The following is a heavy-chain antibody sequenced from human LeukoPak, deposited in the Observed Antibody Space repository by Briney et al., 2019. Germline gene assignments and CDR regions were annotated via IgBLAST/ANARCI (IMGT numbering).Heavy chain of an antibody. Sequence: GGSLRLSCAASGFTFSSYSMNWVRQAPGKGLEWVSYISSSSSTIYYADSVKGRFTISRDNAKNSLYLQMNSLRAEDTAVYYCARDRWPYSSSCWDYWGQGTLVTVSS. CDR1: GFTFSSYS. CDR2: ISSSSSTI. D-gene: IGHD6-13*01. V-gene: IGHV3-48*04. CDR3: ARDRWPYSSSCWDY. J-gene: IGHJ4*02.